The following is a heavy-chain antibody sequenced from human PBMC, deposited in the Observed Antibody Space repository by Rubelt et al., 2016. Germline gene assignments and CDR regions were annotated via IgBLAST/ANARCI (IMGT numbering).Heavy chain of an antibody. J-gene: IGHJ4*02. Sequence: QVQLQESGPGLVKPSETLSLTCTVSGGSISSYYWSWIRQPAGKGLEWIGRIYTSGSTNYNPSLKSRVTMSVDTSKNQFSLKLSSVTAADTAVYYCAREGQVWVRGYSYGVIDYWGQGTLVTVSS. CDR3: AREGQVWVRGYSYGVIDY. CDR1: GGSISSYY. D-gene: IGHD5-18*01. V-gene: IGHV4-4*07. CDR2: IYTSGST.